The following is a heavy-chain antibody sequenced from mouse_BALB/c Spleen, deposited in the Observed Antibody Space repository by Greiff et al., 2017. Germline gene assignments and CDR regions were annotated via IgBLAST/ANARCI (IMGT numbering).Heavy chain of an antibody. D-gene: IGHD1-1*01. V-gene: IGHV1-80*01. CDR3: ARWRSDVLPYAMAY. CDR1: GYAFSSYW. CDR2: IYPGDGET. J-gene: IGHJ4*01. Sequence: QVQLQQSGAELVRPGSSVKISCKASGYAFSSYWMNWVKQWPGQGHAWIGQIYPGDGETNYNGKFKGKATLTADKSSSTAYMQLSSLTSEDSAVYFCARWRSDVLPYAMAYWGQGTSVTVSS.